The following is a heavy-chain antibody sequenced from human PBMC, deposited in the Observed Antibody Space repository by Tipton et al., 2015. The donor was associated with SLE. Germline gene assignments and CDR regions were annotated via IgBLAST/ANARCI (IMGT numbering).Heavy chain of an antibody. Sequence: TLSLTCAVYGGSFSGYYWSWIRQPPGKGLEWIAEINHSGSTNYNPSLKSRVTISVDTSKNQFSLKLSSVTAADTAVYYCARGGEYGSSWYPRYYYYMDVWGKGTTVTVSS. CDR3: ARGGEYGSSWYPRYYYYMDV. V-gene: IGHV4-34*01. J-gene: IGHJ6*03. D-gene: IGHD6-13*01. CDR1: GGSFSGYY. CDR2: INHSGST.